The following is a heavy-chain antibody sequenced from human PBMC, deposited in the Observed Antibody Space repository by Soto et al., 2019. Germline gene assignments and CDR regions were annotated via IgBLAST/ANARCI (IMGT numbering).Heavy chain of an antibody. J-gene: IGHJ4*02. CDR3: ARSSVPPYCSRISSYSVAY. D-gene: IGHD2-2*01. CDR2: TNAGNGNT. Sequence: QVQLVQSGAEVKKPGASVKLSCKASGYSFTTFGIHWVRQAPEQRPEWMGWTNAGNGNTRSSQRFQGRITMTTDTSAITVYMELSDHRSEDTSVYYCARSSVPPYCSRISSYSVAYWGQGTLVTVSS. CDR1: GYSFTTFG. V-gene: IGHV1-3*01.